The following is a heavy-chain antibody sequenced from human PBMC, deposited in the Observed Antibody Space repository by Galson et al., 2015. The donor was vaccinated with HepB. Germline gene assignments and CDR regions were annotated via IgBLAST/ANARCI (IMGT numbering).Heavy chain of an antibody. CDR3: AKGSSGSYDY. Sequence: SLRLSCAASGFTFSSYGMHWVRRAPGKGLEWVAVISYDGSNKYYADSVKGRFTISRDNSKNTLYLQMNSLRAEDTAVYYCAKGSSGSYDYWGQGTLVTVSS. CDR1: GFTFSSYG. D-gene: IGHD1-26*01. CDR2: ISYDGSNK. V-gene: IGHV3-30*18. J-gene: IGHJ4*02.